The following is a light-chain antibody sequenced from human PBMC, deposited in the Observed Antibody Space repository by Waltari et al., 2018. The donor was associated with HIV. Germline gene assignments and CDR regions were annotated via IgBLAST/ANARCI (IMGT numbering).Light chain of an antibody. CDR1: NTDIAHSDY. J-gene: IGLJ2*01. CDR3: SSYAGTNDFYVI. V-gene: IGLV2-8*01. Sequence: QSALTQPPSASGSPGQSVTISCTGTNTDIAHSDYVASSQQHPGKPPTLNISEVNKLPSGVPNRCSGSKSRNTASLTVSGLQAEDEAAYYCSSYAGTNDFYVIFGGGTKLTVL. CDR2: EVN.